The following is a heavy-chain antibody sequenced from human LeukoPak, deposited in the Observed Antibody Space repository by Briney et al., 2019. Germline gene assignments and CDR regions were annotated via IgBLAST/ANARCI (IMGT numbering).Heavy chain of an antibody. V-gene: IGHV3-23*01. CDR1: GFTFSSSA. Sequence: GGSLRLSCAASGFTFSSSAMSWVRQAPGKGLEWVSAISNNGGYTYYADSVQGRFTISRENAKNSFYLQMNNLRAGDTAVYYCARAVAGTYFDLWGQGTLVTVSS. CDR2: ISNNGGYT. J-gene: IGHJ4*02. CDR3: ARAVAGTYFDL. D-gene: IGHD6-19*01.